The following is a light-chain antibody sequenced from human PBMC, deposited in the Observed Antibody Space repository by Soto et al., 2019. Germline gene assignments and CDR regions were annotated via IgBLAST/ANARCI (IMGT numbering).Light chain of an antibody. CDR1: QGISSY. V-gene: IGKV1-8*01. CDR2: AAS. Sequence: AIRMTQSPSSFSASTGDRVTITCRASQGISSYLDWYQQKPGKAPKLLIYAASTLQSGDPSRFRGSGSGTVFTLTISCLQSEDSATCYFQQYYSHPSTFGHVTKLEIK. CDR3: QQYYSHPST. J-gene: IGKJ2*01.